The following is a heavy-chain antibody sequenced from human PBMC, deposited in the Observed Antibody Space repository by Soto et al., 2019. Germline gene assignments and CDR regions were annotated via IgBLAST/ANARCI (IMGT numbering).Heavy chain of an antibody. CDR3: ARDGGYTIPFGWFCP. CDR1: GYTFTSYG. J-gene: IGHJ5*02. D-gene: IGHD1-1*01. CDR2: ISAYNGNT. Sequence: ASVKVSCKASGYTFTSYGISWVRQAPGQGLEWTGWISAYNGNTNYAQKLQGRVTMTTDTSTSTAYMELRSLRSDDTAVYYCARDGGYTIPFGWFCPWGKGSLVPVSS. V-gene: IGHV1-18*01.